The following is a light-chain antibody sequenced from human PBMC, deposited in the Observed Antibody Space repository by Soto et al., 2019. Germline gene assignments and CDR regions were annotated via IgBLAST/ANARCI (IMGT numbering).Light chain of an antibody. Sequence: QSALTQPASVSGSPGQSITISCTGTSSDVGSYNLVSWYQHYPGTAPKLMISEVTKRTSGISNRFSGSKSGNTASLTISGIQAEDEADYYCSSYADSHTFLLFGGGTKVTVL. V-gene: IGLV2-23*02. CDR1: SSDVGSYNL. CDR3: SSYADSHTFLL. J-gene: IGLJ2*01. CDR2: EVT.